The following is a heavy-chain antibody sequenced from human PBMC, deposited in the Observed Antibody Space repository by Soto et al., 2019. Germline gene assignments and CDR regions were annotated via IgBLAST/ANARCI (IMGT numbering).Heavy chain of an antibody. D-gene: IGHD3-9*01. CDR2: IFVSSTII. CDR3: ARDKDWAFDY. J-gene: IGHJ4*02. CDR1: GFTFSSYS. V-gene: IGHV3-48*04. Sequence: QPGGSLRLSCVASGFTFSSYSMVWVRQAPGKGLEWVSYIFVSSTIIYYADSVKGRFTVSRDNTQNSLFLLMNSLRAEDTAVYYCARDKDWAFDYWGQGTLVTVSS.